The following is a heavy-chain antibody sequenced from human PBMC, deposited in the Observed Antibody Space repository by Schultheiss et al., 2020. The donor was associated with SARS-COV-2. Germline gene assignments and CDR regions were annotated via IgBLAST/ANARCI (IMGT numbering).Heavy chain of an antibody. J-gene: IGHJ4*02. Sequence: GGSLRLSCAASGFTFSSYAMSWVRQAPGKGLEWVSAISGSGGSTYYADSVKGRFTISRDNSKNTLYLQMNSLRAEDTAAYYCAKAFGRPSNFDYWGQGTLVTVSS. CDR3: AKAFGRPSNFDY. V-gene: IGHV3-23*01. CDR2: ISGSGGST. D-gene: IGHD3-10*01. CDR1: GFTFSSYA.